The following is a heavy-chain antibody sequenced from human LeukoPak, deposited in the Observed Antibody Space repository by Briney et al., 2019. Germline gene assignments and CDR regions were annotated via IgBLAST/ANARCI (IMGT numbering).Heavy chain of an antibody. D-gene: IGHD6-19*01. J-gene: IGHJ2*01. CDR3: ARDLYSSGWAAFDL. CDR2: IASSRSGSGE. Sequence: GVSLRLSCAASGFTLSDFHMIWMRQAPGKGREGISYIASSRSGSGEHYADSVRGRFAISRDNARNSLDLQMNSLRVEDTAVYYCARDLYSSGWAAFDLWGRGTLVTVSS. V-gene: IGHV3-11*01. CDR1: GFTLSDFH.